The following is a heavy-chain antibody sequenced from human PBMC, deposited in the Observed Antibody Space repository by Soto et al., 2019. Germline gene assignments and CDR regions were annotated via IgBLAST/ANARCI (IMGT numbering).Heavy chain of an antibody. CDR2: IYYIGST. D-gene: IGHD3-22*01. V-gene: IGHV4-31*03. CDR1: GGSISSGGYY. Sequence: SETLSLTCTVSGGSISSGGYYWNWIRQHPGKGLEWIGYIYYIGSTYYNPSLKSRVTISLDTSKNQFSLKLSSVTAADTAVYYCARPSYYDSRGYYQYWGQGSLVTVSS. J-gene: IGHJ4*02. CDR3: ARPSYYDSRGYYQY.